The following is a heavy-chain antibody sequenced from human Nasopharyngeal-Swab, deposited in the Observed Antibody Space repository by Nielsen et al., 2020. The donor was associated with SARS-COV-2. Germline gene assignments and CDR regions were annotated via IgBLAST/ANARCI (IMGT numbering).Heavy chain of an antibody. D-gene: IGHD6-13*01. CDR2: IKSDGSST. J-gene: IGHJ6*02. CDR1: GFIFSSYW. Sequence: GESLQISCAASGFIFSSYWMHWVRQAPGKGLVWVSRIKSDGSSTSYADSVKGRFTISRGNAKNTLFLQMNSLRAEDTAVYYCARESIAAAGPGMDVWGQGTTVTVSS. V-gene: IGHV3-74*01. CDR3: ARESIAAAGPGMDV.